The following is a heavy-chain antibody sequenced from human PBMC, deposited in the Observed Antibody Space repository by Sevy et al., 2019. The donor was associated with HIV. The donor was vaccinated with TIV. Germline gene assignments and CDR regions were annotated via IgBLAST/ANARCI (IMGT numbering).Heavy chain of an antibody. Sequence: GSLRLSCAASGFTFRTYWMHWVRQVAGKGLVWVSRINSDGSSTNYADSVKGRFTISRDNARNTVYLQMNNLRVEDTGLYYCARYVGATYPIDYWGQGTLVTVSS. J-gene: IGHJ4*02. CDR3: ARYVGATYPIDY. V-gene: IGHV3-74*01. CDR2: INSDGSST. CDR1: GFTFRTYW. D-gene: IGHD1-26*01.